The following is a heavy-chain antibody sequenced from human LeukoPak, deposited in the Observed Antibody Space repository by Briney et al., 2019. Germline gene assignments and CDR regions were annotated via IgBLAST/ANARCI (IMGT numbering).Heavy chain of an antibody. J-gene: IGHJ5*02. V-gene: IGHV1-2*02. CDR2: INPNSGGT. CDR1: GYTFTGYY. D-gene: IGHD2-15*01. CDR3: ARGGLLRRGGSCYSS. Sequence: GASVKVSCKASGYTFTGYYMHWVRQAPGQGLEWMGWINPNSGGTNYAQKFQGRVTMTRDTSISTAYMELSRLRSDDTAVYYCARGGLLRRGGSCYSSWGQGTLVTVSS.